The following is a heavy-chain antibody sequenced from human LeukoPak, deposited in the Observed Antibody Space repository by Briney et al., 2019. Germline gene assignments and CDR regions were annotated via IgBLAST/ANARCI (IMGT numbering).Heavy chain of an antibody. D-gene: IGHD3-9*01. CDR3: ASALRYFDWLPYGSGFDY. CDR1: GYTFTGYY. J-gene: IGHJ4*02. CDR2: INPNSGGT. V-gene: IGHV1-2*02. Sequence: ASVKVSCKASGYTFTGYYMHWVRQAPGQGLEWMGWINPNSGGTNYAQKFQGRVTMTRDMSISTAYMELSRLRSDDTAVYYCASALRYFDWLPYGSGFDYWGQGTLVTVSS.